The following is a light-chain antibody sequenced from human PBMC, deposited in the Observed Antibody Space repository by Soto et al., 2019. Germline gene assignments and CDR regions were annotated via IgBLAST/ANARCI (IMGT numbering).Light chain of an antibody. Sequence: QSALTQPPSVSGAPGQRVTISCTGSSSNIGAGYDVHWYQQLPRTAPKLLIYGNSNRPSGVPDRFSGSKSGTSASLAITGLQAEDEADYYCQSYDSRLSGYVFGTGTKLTVL. CDR3: QSYDSRLSGYV. CDR1: SSNIGAGYD. J-gene: IGLJ1*01. V-gene: IGLV1-40*01. CDR2: GNS.